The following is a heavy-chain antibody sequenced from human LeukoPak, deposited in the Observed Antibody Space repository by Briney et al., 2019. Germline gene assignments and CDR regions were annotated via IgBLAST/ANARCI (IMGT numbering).Heavy chain of an antibody. D-gene: IGHD3-9*01. Sequence: GGSLRLSCAASGFTFSNYAMSWVRQAPGKGLEWVSAITGSGGNTYYADSVKGRFTISRDNSKSTVFLQMNSLRAEDTAVYYCAKWGDYDVLTGYYVSDYWGQGTLVTVSS. CDR2: ITGSGGNT. CDR1: GFTFSNYA. V-gene: IGHV3-23*01. CDR3: AKWGDYDVLTGYYVSDY. J-gene: IGHJ4*02.